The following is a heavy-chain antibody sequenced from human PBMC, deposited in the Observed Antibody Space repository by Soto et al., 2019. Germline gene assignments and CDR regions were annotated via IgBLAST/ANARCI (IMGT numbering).Heavy chain of an antibody. CDR1: GFRFSDHY. J-gene: IGHJ4*02. Sequence: LRLSCAASGFRFSDHYMTWIRQAPGKGLEWVSKISGGGTTTHYADSVKGRFTISRDNSKNTLYLQMNSLRAEDTAVYYCASASIAARLTPFDYWGQGTLVTVSS. CDR2: ISGGGTTT. V-gene: IGHV3-11*04. D-gene: IGHD6-6*01. CDR3: ASASIAARLTPFDY.